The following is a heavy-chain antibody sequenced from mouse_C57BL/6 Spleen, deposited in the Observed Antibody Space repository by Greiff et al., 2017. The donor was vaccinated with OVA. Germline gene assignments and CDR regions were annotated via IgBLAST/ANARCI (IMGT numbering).Heavy chain of an antibody. CDR3: ARGDVWFAY. D-gene: IGHD3-3*01. V-gene: IGHV5-17*01. CDR2: ISSGSSTI. Sequence: EVKLVESGGGLVKPGGSLKLSSAASGFTFSDYGMHWVRQAPEKGLEWVAYISSGSSTIYYADTVKGRFTISRDNAKNTLFLQMTRLRSEDTAMYYCARGDVWFAYWGQGTLVTVSA. CDR1: GFTFSDYG. J-gene: IGHJ3*01.